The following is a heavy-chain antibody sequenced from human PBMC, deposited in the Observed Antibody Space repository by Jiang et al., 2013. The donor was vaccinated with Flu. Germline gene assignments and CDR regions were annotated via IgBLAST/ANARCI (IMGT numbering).Heavy chain of an antibody. CDR1: GSSLDAHGVG. V-gene: IGHV2-5*02. D-gene: IGHD1-26*01. CDR3: AHRLASAGGTSDY. CDR2: IYWDDDK. Sequence: TLTSHLRLGSSLDAHGVGVDWIRQPPGEALEWLALIYWDDDKLYSPSLKNRVTITKDSPKNQVVLTMTNVDPLDTATYYCAHRLASAGGTSDYWGQGVLVTVSS. J-gene: IGHJ4*02.